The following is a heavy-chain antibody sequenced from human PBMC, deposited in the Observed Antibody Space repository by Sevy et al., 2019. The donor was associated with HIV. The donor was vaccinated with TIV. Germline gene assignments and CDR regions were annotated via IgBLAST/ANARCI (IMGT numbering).Heavy chain of an antibody. CDR3: ARGGGNGWYYFDY. CDR1: GGTFSSYG. CDR2: IIPILGTV. V-gene: IGHV1-69*13. Sequence: ASVKVSCKASGGTFSSYGISWVRQAPGQGLEWMGGIIPILGTVNYAQKFQGRVTITAYESTKTAYMELSSLRSEDTAVSYCARGGGNGWYYFDYWGQETLVTLSS. D-gene: IGHD6-19*01. J-gene: IGHJ4*02.